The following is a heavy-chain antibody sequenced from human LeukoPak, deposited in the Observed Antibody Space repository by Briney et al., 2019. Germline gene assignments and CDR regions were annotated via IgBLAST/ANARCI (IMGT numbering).Heavy chain of an antibody. D-gene: IGHD1-1*01. CDR2: ISSSGSTI. V-gene: IGHV3-11*01. CDR3: ARGGLWVHSPAAYGDV. Sequence: GGSLRLSCAASGFTFSDYYMSWIRQAPGKGLEWVSYISSSGSTIYYADSVKGRFTISRDNAKNSLYLQMNSLRAEDTAVYYCARGGLWVHSPAAYGDVWGQGTTVTVSS. CDR1: GFTFSDYY. J-gene: IGHJ6*02.